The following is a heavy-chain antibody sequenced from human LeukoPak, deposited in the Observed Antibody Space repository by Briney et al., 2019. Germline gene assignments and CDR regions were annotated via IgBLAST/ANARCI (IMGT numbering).Heavy chain of an antibody. CDR2: MNPNSGNT. J-gene: IGHJ6*02. D-gene: IGHD3-3*01. CDR1: GYTFTSYD. CDR3: ASMKRITIFGVVISRYHYYGRDV. Sequence: ASVKVSCKASGYTFTSYDINWVRQATGQGLEWMGWMNPNSGNTGDAQKFQGRVTMTRNTSISTAYMELSSLRSEDTAVYYCASMKRITIFGVVISRYHYYGRDVWGQGTTVTVSS. V-gene: IGHV1-8*01.